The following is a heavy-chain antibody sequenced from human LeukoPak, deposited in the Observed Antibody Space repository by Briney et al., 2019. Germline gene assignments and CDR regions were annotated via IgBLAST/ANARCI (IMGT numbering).Heavy chain of an antibody. Sequence: GESLKISCQGSGYSFTSYWIGWVRHMPGKGPEWMGIIYPGDSDTRYSPSFQGQVTISADKSISTAYLQWSSLKASDTAMYYCARLGKMATNFPGEIWGQGTMVTVSS. CDR3: ARLGKMATNFPGEI. CDR2: IYPGDSDT. CDR1: GYSFTSYW. D-gene: IGHD5-24*01. J-gene: IGHJ3*02. V-gene: IGHV5-51*01.